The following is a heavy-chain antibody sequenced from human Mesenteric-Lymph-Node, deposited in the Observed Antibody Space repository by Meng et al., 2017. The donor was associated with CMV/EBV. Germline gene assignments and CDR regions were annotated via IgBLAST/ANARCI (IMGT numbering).Heavy chain of an antibody. CDR2: IKQDGSEK. CDR1: GFTFSSYW. CDR3: AREGYCSSTSCDYYYYGMDV. V-gene: IGHV3-7*01. J-gene: IGHJ6*02. D-gene: IGHD2-2*01. Sequence: GESLKISCAASGFTFSSYWMSWVRQAPGKGLEWVANIKQDGSEKYYVDSVKGRFTISRDNAKNSLYLQMNSLRAEDTAVYYCAREGYCSSTSCDYYYYGMDVWGQGTTVTVSS.